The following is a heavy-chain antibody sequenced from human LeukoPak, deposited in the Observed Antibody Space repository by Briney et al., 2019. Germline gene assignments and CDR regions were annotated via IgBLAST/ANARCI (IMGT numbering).Heavy chain of an antibody. Sequence: ASVKVSCKASGYTFTDYYMHWVRQAPGQGLEWMGSINLYSGGAHYAQKFQDWLSMTRDTSINTAYMELSSLRSDDTAVYYCARDILGRTNGGSNYFGMEVWGQGTTVTVSS. CDR1: GYTFTDYY. CDR3: ARDILGRTNGGSNYFGMEV. D-gene: IGHD2-8*01. V-gene: IGHV1-2*04. J-gene: IGHJ6*02. CDR2: INLYSGGA.